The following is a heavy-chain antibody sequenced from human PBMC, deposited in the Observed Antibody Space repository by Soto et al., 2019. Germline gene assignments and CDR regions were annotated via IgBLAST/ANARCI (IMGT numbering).Heavy chain of an antibody. CDR2: ISWNSGSI. V-gene: IGHV3-9*01. CDR3: AKDMMGVGGWTFDY. CDR1: GFTFDDYA. D-gene: IGHD6-19*01. Sequence: GGSLRLSCAASGFTFDDYAMHWVRQAPGKGLEWVSGISWNSGSIGYADSVKGRFTISRDNAKNSLYLQMNSLRAEDTALYYCAKDMMGVGGWTFDYWGQGTLVTVSS. J-gene: IGHJ4*02.